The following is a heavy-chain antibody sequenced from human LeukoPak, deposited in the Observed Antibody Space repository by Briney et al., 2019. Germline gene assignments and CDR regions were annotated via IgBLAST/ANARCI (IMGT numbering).Heavy chain of an antibody. Sequence: SETLFLTCTVSGGSISSYYWSWIRQPPGKGLEWIGYIYYSGSTNYNPSLKSRVTISVDTSKNQFSLKLSSVTAADTAVYYCARHKGGWGYFDYWGQGTLITVSS. V-gene: IGHV4-59*08. CDR2: IYYSGST. J-gene: IGHJ4*02. CDR3: ARHKGGWGYFDY. D-gene: IGHD6-19*01. CDR1: GGSISSYY.